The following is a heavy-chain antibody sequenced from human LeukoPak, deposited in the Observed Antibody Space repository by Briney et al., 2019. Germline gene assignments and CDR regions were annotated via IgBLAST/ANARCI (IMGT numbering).Heavy chain of an antibody. CDR1: GASISSDY. CDR3: ARHVWGNGMDV. Sequence: PSETLSPTCSVSGASISSDYWGWIRQPPGKGLEWIGWIYKSGSTNYNPSLKSRVTISLDTPKNQFSLKLTSVTAADTAEYYCARHVWGNGMDVWGQGTTVTVSS. V-gene: IGHV4-59*08. CDR2: IYKSGST. J-gene: IGHJ6*02. D-gene: IGHD3-16*01.